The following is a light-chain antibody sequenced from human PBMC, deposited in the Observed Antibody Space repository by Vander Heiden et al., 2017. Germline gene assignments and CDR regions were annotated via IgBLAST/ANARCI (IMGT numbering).Light chain of an antibody. J-gene: IGKJ1*01. CDR1: QSVLYSSNNKNY. CDR2: WAA. CDR3: QQYYSTPVT. V-gene: IGKV4-1*01. Sequence: DIVMTQSPDSLAVSLGERATIHCKASQSVLYSSNNKNYLAWYQQKPGQPHKLLIYWAATRETGVPDRFSGSGSGTDFTLTISSLQAEDVAVYYCQQYYSTPVTFGQGTKVEIK.